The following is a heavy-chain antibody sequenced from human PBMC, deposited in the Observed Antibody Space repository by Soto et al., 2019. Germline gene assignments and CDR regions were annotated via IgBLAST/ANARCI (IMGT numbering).Heavy chain of an antibody. CDR3: ARDKAITIFGVVTTPHYYYYYGMDV. V-gene: IGHV1-2*02. J-gene: IGHJ6*02. CDR1: GYTFTGYY. D-gene: IGHD3-3*01. CDR2: INPNSGGT. Sequence: QVQLVQSGAEVKKPGASVKVSCKASGYTFTGYYMHWVRQAPGQGLEWMGWINPNSGGTNYAQKFQGRVNMTRETSISTAYMELSRLRSDDTAVYYCARDKAITIFGVVTTPHYYYYYGMDVWGQGTTVTVSS.